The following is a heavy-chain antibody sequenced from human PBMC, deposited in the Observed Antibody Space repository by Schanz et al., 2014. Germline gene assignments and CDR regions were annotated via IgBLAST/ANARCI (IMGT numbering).Heavy chain of an antibody. Sequence: QVQLLESGGGLFKPGGSLRLSCAGSGFTFADYYMTWLRQAPGKGLEWISYVSSYDTTVSYADSVKGRFTISRDNAKNSVYLQMNSLRVEDTAVYYCARYGFRKFGVVYGPAVGGQGTAVTVS. V-gene: IGHV3-11*01. D-gene: IGHD3-3*01. CDR1: GFTFADYY. J-gene: IGHJ6*02. CDR3: ARYGFRKFGVVYGPAV. CDR2: VSSYDTTV.